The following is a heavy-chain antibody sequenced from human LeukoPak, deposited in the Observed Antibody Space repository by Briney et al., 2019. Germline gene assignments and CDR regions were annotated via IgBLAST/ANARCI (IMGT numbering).Heavy chain of an antibody. Sequence: SETLSLTCTVSGGSISSSSYYWGWIRQPPGEGLEWIGSIYYSGSTYYNPSLKSRVTMSVDTSKNQFSLKLSSVTAADTAVYYCARGRGSSWYYFDYWGQGTLVTVSS. CDR1: GGSISSSSYY. D-gene: IGHD6-13*01. CDR2: IYYSGST. CDR3: ARGRGSSWYYFDY. V-gene: IGHV4-39*07. J-gene: IGHJ4*02.